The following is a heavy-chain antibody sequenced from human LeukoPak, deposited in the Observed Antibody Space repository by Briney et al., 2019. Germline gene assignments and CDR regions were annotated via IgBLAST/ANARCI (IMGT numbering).Heavy chain of an antibody. CDR3: AKDEMVYATHYYYYGMDV. J-gene: IGHJ6*02. CDR2: ISYDESNE. V-gene: IGHV3-30*18. D-gene: IGHD2-8*01. CDR1: GFSISNYG. Sequence: GGSLRLSCAASGFSISNYGMHWVRQAPGKGLEWVAFISYDESNEQYADSVRGRFTISRDNSKNPLYLQANSLRGEDTAVYFCAKDEMVYATHYYYYGMDVWGQGTTVTVSS.